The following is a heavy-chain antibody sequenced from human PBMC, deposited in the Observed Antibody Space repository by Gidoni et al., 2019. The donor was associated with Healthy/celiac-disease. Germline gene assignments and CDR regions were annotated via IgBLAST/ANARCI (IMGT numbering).Heavy chain of an antibody. D-gene: IGHD5-12*01. J-gene: IGHJ4*02. V-gene: IGHV3-30*18. CDR2: ISYDGSNK. CDR3: AKENPYGGYDRALDY. Sequence: VESGGGVVQPGRSLRLSCAASGFTFSSYGMHWVRQAPGKGLEWVAVISYDGSNKYYADSVKGRFTISRDNSKNTLYLQMNSLRAEDTAVYYCAKENPYGGYDRALDYWGQGTLVTVSS. CDR1: GFTFSSYG.